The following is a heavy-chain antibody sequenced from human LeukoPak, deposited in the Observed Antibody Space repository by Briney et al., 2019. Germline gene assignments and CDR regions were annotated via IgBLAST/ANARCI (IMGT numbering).Heavy chain of an antibody. J-gene: IGHJ4*02. CDR3: ASRGYSYGPFDY. Sequence: SETVSLTCAVYGGSFSGYYWSWIRQPPGKGLEWIGEINHSGSTNYNPSLKSRVTISVDTSKNQFSLKLSSVTAADTAVYYCASRGYSYGPFDYWGQENLLTVSS. CDR2: INHSGST. D-gene: IGHD5-18*01. V-gene: IGHV4-34*01. CDR1: GGSFSGYY.